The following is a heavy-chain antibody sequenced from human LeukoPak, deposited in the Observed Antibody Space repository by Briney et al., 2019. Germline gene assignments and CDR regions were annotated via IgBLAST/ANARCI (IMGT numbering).Heavy chain of an antibody. CDR1: GFTVSSNY. CDR2: IYSGGST. Sequence: GGSLRLSCAASGFTVSSNYMSWVRQAPGKGLEWVSVIYSGGSTYYADSVKGRFTISRDNSKNTLYLQMNSLRAEDTAVYYCAKDHVVPAANYFDLWGRGTLVTVSS. CDR3: AKDHVVPAANYFDL. D-gene: IGHD2-2*01. J-gene: IGHJ2*01. V-gene: IGHV3-53*01.